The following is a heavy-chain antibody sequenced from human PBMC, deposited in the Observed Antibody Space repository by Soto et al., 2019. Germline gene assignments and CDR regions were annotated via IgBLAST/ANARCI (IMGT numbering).Heavy chain of an antibody. CDR1: GYTFSDYY. J-gene: IGHJ5*02. CDR3: ARQPPTAKPEGVHL. Sequence: SSVKVSCKASGYTFSDYYIHWVRQAPGQGLEWMGWINPNSGGTKYAPKFQGGVTMTRDTSITTAYMELSRLRSGDTAVYYCARQPPTAKPEGVHLWGQGTMATVSA. V-gene: IGHV1-2*02. CDR2: INPNSGGT. D-gene: IGHD1-1*01.